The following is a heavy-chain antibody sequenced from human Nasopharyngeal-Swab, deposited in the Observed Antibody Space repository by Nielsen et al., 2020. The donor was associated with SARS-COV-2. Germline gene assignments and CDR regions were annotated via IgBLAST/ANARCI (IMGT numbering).Heavy chain of an antibody. CDR1: GFSLSTNGVG. CDR3: ARTHSGLVGMDV. V-gene: IGHV2-5*02. J-gene: IGHJ6*02. Sequence: SGPTLVKPTQTLTLTCTVSGFSLSTNGVGVGWIRQPPGKALEWLALIYWDDDKRYSPSLKTRLTISKDTSKNQVVLTMTNMDPVDTATYYCARTHSGLVGMDVWGQGTTVTVSS. D-gene: IGHD3/OR15-3a*01. CDR2: IYWDDDK.